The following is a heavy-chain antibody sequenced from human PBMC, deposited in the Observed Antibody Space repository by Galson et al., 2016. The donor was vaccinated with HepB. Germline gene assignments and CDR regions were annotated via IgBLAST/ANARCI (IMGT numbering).Heavy chain of an antibody. CDR3: WRLPLVSGKSYDCVDV. CDR1: GYSFSTYW. CDR2: IYPGDSDT. Sequence: QSGAEVKQPGESLKISCKGSGYSFSTYWIGWVRQVPGKGLEWMGIIYPGDSDTKYSPSFQGQVTISADESRSAAFLQCNSLKASDTAMYYCWRLPLVSGKSYDCVDVWGQGTTVTVSS. D-gene: IGHD6-19*01. J-gene: IGHJ6*02. V-gene: IGHV5-51*01.